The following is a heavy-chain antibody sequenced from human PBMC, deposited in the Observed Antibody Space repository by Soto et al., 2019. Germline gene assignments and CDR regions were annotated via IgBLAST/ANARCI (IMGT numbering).Heavy chain of an antibody. V-gene: IGHV3-48*02. CDR2: ISSDSRYI. CDR1: GFTRRNDA. D-gene: IGHD3-16*01. J-gene: IGHJ6*02. CDR3: ARIKLVEFFFINVDVYDMDV. Sequence: GGSLRLSGAAYGFTRRNDAVNWVGQAQGKGKEGVSYISSDSRYIYYGDSVKGRFTISRDNARNSVYLQMNSLRDEDTAVYYCARIKLVEFFFINVDVYDMDVWGQGT.